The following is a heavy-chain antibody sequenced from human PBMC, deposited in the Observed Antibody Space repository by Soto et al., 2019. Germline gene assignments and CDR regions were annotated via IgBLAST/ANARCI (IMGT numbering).Heavy chain of an antibody. Sequence: QVQLVQSGAEVKKPGASVKVSCKASGYTFTGYYMHWVRQAPGQGLEWTGWINPNSGGTNYAQKFQGWVTMTRDTSISTAYMELSRLRSDDTAVYYCARDGCSSTSCSVWGYYGMDVWGQGTTVTVSS. CDR1: GYTFTGYY. D-gene: IGHD2-2*01. CDR2: INPNSGGT. CDR3: ARDGCSSTSCSVWGYYGMDV. V-gene: IGHV1-2*04. J-gene: IGHJ6*02.